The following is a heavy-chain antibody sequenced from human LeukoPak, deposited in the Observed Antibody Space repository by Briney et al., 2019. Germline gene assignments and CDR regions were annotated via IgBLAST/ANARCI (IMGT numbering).Heavy chain of an antibody. CDR2: IYWNDDK. D-gene: IGHD3-10*01. CDR3: AHAPHYYGSGSYLPNWFDP. CDR1: GFSLSTSGVG. J-gene: IGHJ5*02. Sequence: SGPTLVKPTQTLTLTCTFSGFSLSTSGVGVGWIRQPPGKALEWLALIYWNDDKRYSPSLKSRLTITKDTSKNQVVLTMTNMDPVDTATYYCAHAPHYYGSGSYLPNWFDPWGQGTLVTVSS. V-gene: IGHV2-5*01.